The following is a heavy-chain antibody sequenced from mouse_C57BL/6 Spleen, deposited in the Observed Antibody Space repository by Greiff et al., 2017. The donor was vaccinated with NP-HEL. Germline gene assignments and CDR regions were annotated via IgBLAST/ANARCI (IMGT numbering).Heavy chain of an antibody. D-gene: IGHD1-1*01. J-gene: IGHJ1*03. CDR2: IYPGSGST. CDR3: AREADYYGSYWYFDV. Sequence: QVQLQQPGAELVKPGASVKMSCKASGYTFTSYWITWVKQRPEQGLEWIGDIYPGSGSTNYNEKFKSKATLTVDTSSSTAYMQLSSLTSEDSAVYYCAREADYYGSYWYFDVWGTGTTVTVSS. V-gene: IGHV1-55*01. CDR1: GYTFTSYW.